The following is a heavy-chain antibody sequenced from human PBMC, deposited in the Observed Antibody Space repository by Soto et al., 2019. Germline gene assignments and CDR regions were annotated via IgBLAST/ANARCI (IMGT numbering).Heavy chain of an antibody. CDR3: ATSTWYAFDI. V-gene: IGHV3-23*01. CDR2: ISGSGGST. Sequence: GGSLRLSCAASGFTFSSYAMSWVRQASGKGLEWVSAISGSGGSTYYADSVKGRFTISRDKSKNTLYLQMNSLRAEDTAVYYCATSTWYAFDIWGQGTMVTVSS. J-gene: IGHJ3*02. D-gene: IGHD6-13*01. CDR1: GFTFSSYA.